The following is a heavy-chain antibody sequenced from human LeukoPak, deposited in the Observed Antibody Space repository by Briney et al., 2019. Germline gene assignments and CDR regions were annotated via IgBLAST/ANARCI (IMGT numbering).Heavy chain of an antibody. CDR1: GYSFTGFW. Sequence: GESLKISCKASGYSFTGFWIGWGRQMPGKGLEWLGIFYTYDYETRYSPSFQGQVTISADKSISTAYLQWSSLKASDTAMYYCARHIGYSFWNPDYWGQGALVTVSS. CDR3: ARHIGYSFWNPDY. CDR2: FYTYDYET. J-gene: IGHJ4*02. V-gene: IGHV5-51*01. D-gene: IGHD5-18*01.